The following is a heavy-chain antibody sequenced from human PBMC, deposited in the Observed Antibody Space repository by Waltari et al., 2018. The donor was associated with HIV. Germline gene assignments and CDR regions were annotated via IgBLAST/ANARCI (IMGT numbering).Heavy chain of an antibody. CDR2: ISTYNGNT. D-gene: IGHD7-27*01. V-gene: IGHV1-18*01. Sequence: QVQLVQSGAEVKKPGASVQVSCKASGYTLTSYGIRWVRQAPGQGLEWMGWISTYNGNTNYAQKVQGRVTMTTDTSTSTVYMELRSLRSDDTAVYYCARDPGAFDIWGQGTMVTVSS. J-gene: IGHJ3*02. CDR3: ARDPGAFDI. CDR1: GYTLTSYG.